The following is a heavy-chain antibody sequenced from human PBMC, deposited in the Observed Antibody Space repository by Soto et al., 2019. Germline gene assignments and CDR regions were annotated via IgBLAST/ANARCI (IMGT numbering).Heavy chain of an antibody. V-gene: IGHV4-31*03. Sequence: SETLSLTCTGSGGSISSGGYYWSWIRQHPGKGLEWIGYIYYSGSTYYNPSLKSRVTISVDTSKNQFSLKLSSVTAADTAVYYCARGVVVVPAAMGGYFDYWGQGTLVTVSS. D-gene: IGHD2-2*01. CDR2: IYYSGST. CDR1: GGSISSGGYY. CDR3: ARGVVVVPAAMGGYFDY. J-gene: IGHJ4*02.